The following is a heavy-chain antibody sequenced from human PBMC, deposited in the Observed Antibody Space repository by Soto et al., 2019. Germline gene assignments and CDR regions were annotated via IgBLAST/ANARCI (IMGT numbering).Heavy chain of an antibody. CDR3: ARGIGDSYAFDI. D-gene: IGHD2-15*01. CDR2: INAGNGNT. J-gene: IGHJ3*02. Sequence: ASVKVSCKASGYTFTSYAMHWVRQAPGQRLEWMGWINAGNGNTKYSQKFQGRVTITRDTSASTAYMELSSLRSEDTAVYYCARGIGDSYAFDIWGQGTMVTVSS. V-gene: IGHV1-3*01. CDR1: GYTFTSYA.